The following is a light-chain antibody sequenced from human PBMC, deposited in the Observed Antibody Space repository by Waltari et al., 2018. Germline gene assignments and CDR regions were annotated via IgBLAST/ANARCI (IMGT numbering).Light chain of an antibody. V-gene: IGKV4-1*01. Sequence: DIVMTQSSDSLAVSLGGRATINCKSSKSVLYSSNNNKYLAGYQQKPGQPPKLLIYWASTRQSGVPGRFSGSGSGTDFTLTISSLQAEDVAVYYCQQYYTTPRTFGGGTKVEIK. CDR1: KSVLYSSNNNKY. CDR2: WAS. J-gene: IGKJ4*02. CDR3: QQYYTTPRT.